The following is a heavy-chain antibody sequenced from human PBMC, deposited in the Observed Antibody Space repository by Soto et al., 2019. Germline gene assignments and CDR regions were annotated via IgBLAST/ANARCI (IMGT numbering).Heavy chain of an antibody. CDR1: GFTFSHYS. J-gene: IGHJ6*03. CDR2: MSSTGSFM. D-gene: IGHD2-8*02. CDR3: AKGGGITGVDYMYV. Sequence: EVQLVESGGGLVKPGESLRLACAASGFTFSHYSMNWVRQAPGKGLEWVSSMSSTGSFMYYADSVKGRFTISRDSAKESLYLQMNNLRGEDTAVYYCAKGGGITGVDYMYVWGKGTTVIVSS. V-gene: IGHV3-21*01.